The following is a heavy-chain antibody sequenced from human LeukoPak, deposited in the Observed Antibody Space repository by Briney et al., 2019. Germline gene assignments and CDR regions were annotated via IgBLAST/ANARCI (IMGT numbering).Heavy chain of an antibody. V-gene: IGHV3-7*01. CDR3: VAGGAFDI. CDR2: IKEDGSEK. J-gene: IGHJ3*02. CDR1: GFTFSNDW. D-gene: IGHD3-16*01. Sequence: QAGGSLRLSCAASGFTFSNDWMSSVRQAPGKGLEWVANIKEDGSEKYYVDVVKGRFTISRDNAKNSLYLLMNSLRVEDAAVYYCVAGGAFDIWGQGTMVTVSS.